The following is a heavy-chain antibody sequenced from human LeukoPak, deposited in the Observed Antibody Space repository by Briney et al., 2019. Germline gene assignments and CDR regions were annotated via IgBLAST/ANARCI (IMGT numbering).Heavy chain of an antibody. CDR2: INSDVRST. J-gene: IGHJ3*02. CDR1: CCIGSSYL. CDR3: ARESGNDPAAFDI. Sequence: GGLLIFCCAACCCIGSSYLNYCVQPPPRRRLLVVSRINSDVRSTHYAGSVKGRFTIPRDTAKNTLYLQMNSLRAEDTAVYYCARESGNDPAAFDIWGQETMVTVFS. V-gene: IGHV3-74*01. D-gene: IGHD5-12*01.